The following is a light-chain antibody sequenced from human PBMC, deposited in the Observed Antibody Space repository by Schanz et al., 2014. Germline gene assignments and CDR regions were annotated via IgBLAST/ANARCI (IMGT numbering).Light chain of an antibody. CDR3: QQSAVSPLT. CDR2: GAS. Sequence: EIVLTQSPGTLSLSRGERATLSCRASQNVRLNDLAWYQQKPGQAPRLLIFGASSRATGIPERFSGSGSGTDFTLTISRLEPEDFAVYYCQQSAVSPLTFGGGTKVEIK. J-gene: IGKJ4*01. CDR1: QNVRLND. V-gene: IGKV3-20*01.